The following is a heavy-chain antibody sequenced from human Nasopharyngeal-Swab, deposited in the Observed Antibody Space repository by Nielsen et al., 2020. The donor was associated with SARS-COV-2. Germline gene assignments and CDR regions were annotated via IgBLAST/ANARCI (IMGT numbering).Heavy chain of an antibody. J-gene: IGHJ4*02. V-gene: IGHV4-59*05. CDR2: IYYSGST. Sequence: SETLSLTCTVSGGSISSDYWSWIRQPPGKGLEWIGSIYYSGSTYYNPSLKSRVTISVDTSKNQFSLKLSSVTAADTAVYYCARLKRVVAATPSLYYFDYWGQGTLVTVSS. D-gene: IGHD2-15*01. CDR3: ARLKRVVAATPSLYYFDY. CDR1: GGSISSDY.